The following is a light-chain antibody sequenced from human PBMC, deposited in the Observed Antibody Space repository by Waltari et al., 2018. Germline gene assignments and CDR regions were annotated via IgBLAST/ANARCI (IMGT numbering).Light chain of an antibody. CDR1: SSDIGGYNR. CDR2: DVS. J-gene: IGLJ3*02. V-gene: IGLV2-14*03. Sequence: QSALTQPASVSGSPGQSITISCTGTSSDIGGYNRVSWYQQHPGKVPKLMIFDVSNWPSGVPHRFSGSKSGNTASLTISGLQAEDEADYYCCSYTRSDSWVFGGGTKLTVL. CDR3: CSYTRSDSWV.